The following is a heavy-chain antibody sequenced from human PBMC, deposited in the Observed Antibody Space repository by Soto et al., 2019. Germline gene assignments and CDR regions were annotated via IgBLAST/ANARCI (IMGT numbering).Heavy chain of an antibody. Sequence: QVQLVESGGGVVQPGRSLRLSCAASGFTFSSYGMHWVRQAPGKGLEWVAVIWYDGSNKYYADSVKGRFTISRDNSKNXLXXQMTSLRAEDTAVYYCAREVGYSGYGIFYYYGMDVWGQGTTVTVSS. CDR3: AREVGYSGYGIFYYYGMDV. CDR1: GFTFSSYG. J-gene: IGHJ6*02. V-gene: IGHV3-33*01. CDR2: IWYDGSNK. D-gene: IGHD5-12*01.